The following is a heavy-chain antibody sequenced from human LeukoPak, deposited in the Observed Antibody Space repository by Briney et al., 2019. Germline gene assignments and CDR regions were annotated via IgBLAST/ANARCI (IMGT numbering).Heavy chain of an antibody. Sequence: GGSLRLSWAASGFTFSNAWMSWVRQAPGKGLEWVGRIKSKTDGGTTDYAAPVKGRFTISRDDSKNTLYLQMNSLKTEDTAVYYCTTHHQTTFYDSSGYYYGLYYYYYMDVWGKGTTVTVSS. V-gene: IGHV3-15*01. CDR2: IKSKTDGGTT. J-gene: IGHJ6*03. D-gene: IGHD3-22*01. CDR1: GFTFSNAW. CDR3: TTHHQTTFYDSSGYYYGLYYYYYMDV.